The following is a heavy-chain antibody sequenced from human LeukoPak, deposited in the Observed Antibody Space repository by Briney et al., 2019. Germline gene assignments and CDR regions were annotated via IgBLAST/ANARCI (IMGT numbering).Heavy chain of an antibody. D-gene: IGHD2-8*01. CDR2: IWYDGTNK. V-gene: IGHV3-33*01. J-gene: IGHJ4*02. CDR3: ARDRCTNGVCYSDY. Sequence: GGSLRLSCAASGFTFSSYGIHWVRQAPGKGVEWVAVIWYDGTNKYYADSVKGRFTISRDNSKNTLYLQMNSLRAEDTAVYYCARDRCTNGVCYSDYWGQGTLVTVSS. CDR1: GFTFSSYG.